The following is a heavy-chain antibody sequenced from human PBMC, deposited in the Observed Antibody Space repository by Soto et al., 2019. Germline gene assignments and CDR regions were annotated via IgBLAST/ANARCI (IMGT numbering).Heavy chain of an antibody. CDR2: IIPIFGTA. Sequence: QVQLVQSGAEVKKPGSSVKVSCKASGGTFSSYAISWVRQAPGQGLEWMGGIIPIFGTANYAQKFQGRVTITAVESTSTAYMELSSLRSEDTAVYYCASRTEPDSSSDKYFDYWGQGTLVTVSS. J-gene: IGHJ4*02. V-gene: IGHV1-69*01. D-gene: IGHD6-6*01. CDR3: ASRTEPDSSSDKYFDY. CDR1: GGTFSSYA.